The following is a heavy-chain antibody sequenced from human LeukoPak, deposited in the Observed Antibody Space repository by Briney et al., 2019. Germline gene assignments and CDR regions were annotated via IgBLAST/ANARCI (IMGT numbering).Heavy chain of an antibody. Sequence: APVTVSCKVSGYTLTELSMHWVRQAPGKGLEWMGGFDPEDGETIYAQKFQGRVTMTEDTSTDTAYMELSSLRSEDTAVYYCATPTTVTTGDGFDYWGQGTLVTVSS. CDR3: ATPTTVTTGDGFDY. D-gene: IGHD4-11*01. CDR1: GYTLTELS. J-gene: IGHJ4*02. CDR2: FDPEDGET. V-gene: IGHV1-24*01.